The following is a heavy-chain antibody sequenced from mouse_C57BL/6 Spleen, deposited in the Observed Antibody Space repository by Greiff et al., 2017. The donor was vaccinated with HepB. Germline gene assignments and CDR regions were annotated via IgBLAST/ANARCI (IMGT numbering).Heavy chain of an antibody. CDR2: IYPGSGST. Sequence: QVQLQQPGAELVKPGASVKMSCKASGYTFTSYWITWVKQRPGQGLEWIGDIYPGSGSTNYNEKFKSKATLTVDTSSSTAYMQLSSLTSEDSAVYYCAKGIYDGPSEAMDDWGQGTSVTVSS. CDR1: GYTFTSYW. J-gene: IGHJ4*01. CDR3: AKGIYDGPSEAMDD. V-gene: IGHV1-55*01. D-gene: IGHD2-3*01.